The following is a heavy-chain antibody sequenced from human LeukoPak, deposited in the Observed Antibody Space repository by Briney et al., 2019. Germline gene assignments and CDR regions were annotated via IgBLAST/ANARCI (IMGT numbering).Heavy chain of an antibody. CDR1: GFTVSNNY. V-gene: IGHV3-53*01. CDR2: IYSGGTT. J-gene: IGHJ4*02. CDR3: ARDPPGIAASVSGG. D-gene: IGHD6-13*01. Sequence: GGSLRLSCTASGFTVSNNYMNCVRQAPGQGLEWVALIYSGGTTNYADSVNGRFPISRDNSKNTLYLQMTNVRAEDTAVYYCARDPPGIAASVSGGWGQGTLVTVSS.